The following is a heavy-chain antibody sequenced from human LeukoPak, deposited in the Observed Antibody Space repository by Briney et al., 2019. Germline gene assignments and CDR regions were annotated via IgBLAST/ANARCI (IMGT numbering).Heavy chain of an antibody. D-gene: IGHD5-18*01. Sequence: KASETLSLTCTVSGGSISGSSYYWGWIRQPPGKGLEWIGSIYYSGSTYYNPSLKSRVTISVDTSKNQFSLKLNSVTATDTAVYYCARDRVRGYSYGYFDYWGQGTLVTVSS. CDR3: ARDRVRGYSYGYFDY. J-gene: IGHJ4*02. CDR1: GGSISGSSYY. V-gene: IGHV4-39*02. CDR2: IYYSGST.